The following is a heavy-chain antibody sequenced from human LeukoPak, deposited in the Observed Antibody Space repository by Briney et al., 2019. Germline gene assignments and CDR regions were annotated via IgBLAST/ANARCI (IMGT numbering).Heavy chain of an antibody. V-gene: IGHV3-11*04. Sequence: PGGSLRLSCAASGFTISDYYMSWIRQAPGKGLEWVSYITTSGGTIYADSVKGRFTISRDNAKNSLFLQMNSLRAEDTAVYYCARENRVTTSRYFDNWGQGTLVTVSS. J-gene: IGHJ4*02. D-gene: IGHD5-12*01. CDR2: ITTSGGTI. CDR1: GFTISDYY. CDR3: ARENRVTTSRYFDN.